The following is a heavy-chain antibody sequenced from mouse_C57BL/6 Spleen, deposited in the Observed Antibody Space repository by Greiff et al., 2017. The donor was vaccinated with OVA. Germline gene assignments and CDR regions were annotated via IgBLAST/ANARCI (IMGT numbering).Heavy chain of an antibody. J-gene: IGHJ4*01. D-gene: IGHD2-3*01. V-gene: IGHV1-84*01. CDR3: ARWLLRGYYAMDY. CDR2: IYPGSGNT. Sequence: QVQLKESGPGLVQPGASVKISCKASGYTFTDFYINWVKQRPGQGLEWIGWIYPGSGNTKYNEKFKGKATLTVDTSPSTAYMQISSLTSEDSAVYFCARWLLRGYYAMDYWGQGTSVTVSA. CDR1: GYTFTDFY.